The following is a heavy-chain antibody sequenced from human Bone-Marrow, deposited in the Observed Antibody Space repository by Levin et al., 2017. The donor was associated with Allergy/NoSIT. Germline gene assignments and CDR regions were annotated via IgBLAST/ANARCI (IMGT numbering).Heavy chain of an antibody. CDR1: GFTFSSYA. CDR3: AKVRPSAPDGSDDYYGMDV. D-gene: IGHD3-10*01. CDR2: ISGSGGST. V-gene: IGHV3-23*01. J-gene: IGHJ6*02. Sequence: GGSLRLSCAASGFTFSSYAMSWVRQAPGKGLEWVSAISGSGGSTYYADSVKGRFTISRDNSKNPLYLQMNSLRAEDTAVYYCAKVRPSAPDGSDDYYGMDVWGQGTTVTVS.